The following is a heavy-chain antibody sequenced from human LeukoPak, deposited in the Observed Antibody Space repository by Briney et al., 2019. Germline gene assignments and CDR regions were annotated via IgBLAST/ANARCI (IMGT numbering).Heavy chain of an antibody. D-gene: IGHD4-23*01. J-gene: IGHJ4*02. CDR3: AKDSNFYGGHSDY. CDR2: VGGSGTST. CDR1: GLIFNNYA. V-gene: IGHV3-23*01. Sequence: PGGSLRLSCAASGLIFNNYAMNWVRQAPGKGLEWVSSVGGSGTSTDYADSVKGRFTVSRDNSKNTVFLQMNSLRAEDTAIYYCAKDSNFYGGHSDYWGQGTLVTVSS.